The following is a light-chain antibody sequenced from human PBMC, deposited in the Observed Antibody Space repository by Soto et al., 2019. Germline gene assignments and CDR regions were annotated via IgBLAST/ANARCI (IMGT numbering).Light chain of an antibody. CDR2: WAS. J-gene: IGKJ4*01. CDR3: QQYYSTPLT. Sequence: DIVMTQSPDSLAVSLGERATINCKSSQRVLYSSNNKNYLAWYQQKPGQPPKLLIYWASTRESGVPDRFSGSGSGTDFTLTISSLQAEDVAVYYFQQYYSTPLTFGGGTKGEIK. CDR1: QRVLYSSNNKNY. V-gene: IGKV4-1*01.